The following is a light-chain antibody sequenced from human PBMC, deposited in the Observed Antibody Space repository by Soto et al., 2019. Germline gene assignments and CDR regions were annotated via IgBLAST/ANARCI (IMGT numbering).Light chain of an antibody. CDR2: AAS. V-gene: IGKV1-9*01. Sequence: DIQLTQSPSTLSASVGDRVTITCRASQRIDRYLAWYQQKPGKAPKLLIYAASTLQSGVPSRFSGSGSGTDFTLTISCLQSEDFATYYCQQYYSYPLITFGQGTRLEIK. CDR1: QRIDRY. CDR3: QQYYSYPLIT. J-gene: IGKJ5*01.